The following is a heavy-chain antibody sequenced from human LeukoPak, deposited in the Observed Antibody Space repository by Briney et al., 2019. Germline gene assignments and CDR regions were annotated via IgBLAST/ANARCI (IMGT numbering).Heavy chain of an antibody. V-gene: IGHV1-69*04. Sequence: GASVKVSCKASGGTFSSCAISWVRQAPGQGLEWMGRIIPILGIANYAQKFQGRVTITADKSTSTAYMELSSLRSEDTAVYYCASGLQVYIRYFDYWGRGTLVTVSS. CDR2: IIPILGIA. J-gene: IGHJ4*02. CDR1: GGTFSSCA. D-gene: IGHD4-4*01. CDR3: ASGLQVYIRYFDY.